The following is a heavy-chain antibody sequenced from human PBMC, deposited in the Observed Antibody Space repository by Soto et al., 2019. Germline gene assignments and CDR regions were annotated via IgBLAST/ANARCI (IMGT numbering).Heavy chain of an antibody. CDR3: AKNRNTGVAGTSCWFGP. V-gene: IGHV3-23*01. CDR2: ITVSGDTT. CDR1: GFAFSNYD. D-gene: IGHD6-19*01. J-gene: IGHJ5*02. Sequence: PGGSRRRSWAASGFAFSNYDMSGVRQAPGKGLEWVSAITVSGDTTYYADSVKGRFTISRDNSKNTLYLQMNTLRAEDTAVYYCAKNRNTGVAGTSCWFGPWGQGTLVTVSS.